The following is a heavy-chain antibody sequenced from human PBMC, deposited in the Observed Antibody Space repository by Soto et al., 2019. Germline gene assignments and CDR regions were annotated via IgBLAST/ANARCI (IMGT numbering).Heavy chain of an antibody. Sequence: PSETLSLTCTVSGGSISSYYWSWIRQPPGKGLEWIGYIYYSGSTNYNPSLKSRVTISVDTSKNQFSLKLSPVTAADTAVYYCARAYGGYADYWGQGALVTAPQ. CDR2: IYYSGST. CDR3: ARAYGGYADY. CDR1: GGSISSYY. D-gene: IGHD5-12*01. J-gene: IGHJ4*02. V-gene: IGHV4-59*01.